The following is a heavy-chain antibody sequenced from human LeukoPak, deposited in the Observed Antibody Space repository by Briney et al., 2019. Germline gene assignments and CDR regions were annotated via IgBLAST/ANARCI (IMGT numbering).Heavy chain of an antibody. CDR1: GYSISNGYW. Sequence: PSGTLSLTCDVSGYSISNGYWWSWVRQTPGKGLEWIGEIHHGGSTNYNPSLKSRVTISVDKSKNQFSVMLTPVTAADTAVYYCARNSYDSADYWGQGTLVTVSS. CDR2: IHHGGST. J-gene: IGHJ4*02. D-gene: IGHD3-3*01. V-gene: IGHV4-4*02. CDR3: ARNSYDSADY.